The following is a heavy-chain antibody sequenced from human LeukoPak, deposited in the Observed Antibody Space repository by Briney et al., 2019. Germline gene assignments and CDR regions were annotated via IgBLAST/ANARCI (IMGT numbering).Heavy chain of an antibody. CDR3: ARDRARTWYFDL. V-gene: IGHV3-11*06. CDR2: ISSSSSYT. J-gene: IGHJ2*01. Sequence: TGGSLRLSCEASGFTFSAYAMTWVRQAPGKGLEWVSYISSSSSYTNYADSVKGRFTISRDNAKSSLYLQMNSLRAEDTAVYYCARDRARTWYFDLWGRGTLVTVSS. D-gene: IGHD1-26*01. CDR1: GFTFSAYA.